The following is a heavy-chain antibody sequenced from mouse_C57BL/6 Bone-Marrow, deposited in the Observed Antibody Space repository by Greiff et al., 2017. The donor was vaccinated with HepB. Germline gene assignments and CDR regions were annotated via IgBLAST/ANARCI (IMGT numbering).Heavy chain of an antibody. J-gene: IGHJ4*01. CDR3: ARRAPYYYGSRYYYAMDY. Sequence: QVTLKESGPGILQSSQTLSLTCSFSGFSLSTSGMGVSWIRQPSGKGLEWLAHIYWDDDKRYNPSLKSRLTISKDTSRNQVFLKITSVDTADTATYYCARRAPYYYGSRYYYAMDYWGQGTSVTVSS. D-gene: IGHD1-1*01. CDR1: GFSLSTSGMG. V-gene: IGHV8-12*01. CDR2: IYWDDDK.